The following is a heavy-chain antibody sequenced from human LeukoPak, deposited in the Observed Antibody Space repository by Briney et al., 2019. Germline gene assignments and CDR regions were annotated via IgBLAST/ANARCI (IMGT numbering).Heavy chain of an antibody. CDR2: IYYSGST. J-gene: IGHJ6*03. D-gene: IGHD6-13*01. CDR1: GGSISSSSYY. V-gene: IGHV4-39*01. CDR3: ARLSRIAAAGRGYMDV. Sequence: SETLSLTCTVSGGSISSSSYYWGWIRQPPGKGLEWIGSIYYSGSTYYNPSLKSRVTISVDTSKTQFSLKLSSVTAADTAVYYCARLSRIAAAGRGYMDVWGKGTTVTVSS.